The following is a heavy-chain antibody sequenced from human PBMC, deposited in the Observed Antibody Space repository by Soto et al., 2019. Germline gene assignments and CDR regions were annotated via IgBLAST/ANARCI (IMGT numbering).Heavy chain of an antibody. CDR1: GCSLSTSGVG. CDR2: IYWDDDK. D-gene: IGHD3-16*01. Sequence: QITLKESGPTLVKPTQTLALTWTFSGCSLSTSGVGVGWIRQPPGKALEWLALIYWDDDKRYSPSLKSRLTITKDTSKNQVVLTMTNMYPVDTATYYCAHSLYDYVWGTNWFDPWGQGTLVTIYS. J-gene: IGHJ5*02. CDR3: AHSLYDYVWGTNWFDP. V-gene: IGHV2-5*02.